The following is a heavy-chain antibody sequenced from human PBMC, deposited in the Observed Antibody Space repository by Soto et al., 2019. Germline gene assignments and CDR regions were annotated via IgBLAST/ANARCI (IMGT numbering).Heavy chain of an antibody. CDR3: ARVLNCSGGSCYSLLYYYYYGMDV. CDR2: INHSGST. Sequence: SETLSLTCAVYGGSFSGYYWSWIRQPPGKGLEWIGEINHSGSTNYNPSLKSRVTISVDMSKNQFSLKLSSVTAADTAVYYCARVLNCSGGSCYSLLYYYYYGMDVWGQGTTVTSP. D-gene: IGHD2-15*01. J-gene: IGHJ6*02. V-gene: IGHV4-34*01. CDR1: GGSFSGYY.